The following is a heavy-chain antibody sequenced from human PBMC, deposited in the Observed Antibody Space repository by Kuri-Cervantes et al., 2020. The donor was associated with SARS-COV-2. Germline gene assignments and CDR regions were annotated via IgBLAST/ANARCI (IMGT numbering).Heavy chain of an antibody. CDR2: IRQDGSEK. J-gene: IGHJ6*03. CDR3: ARDQSDSSGWYAEEDYYYYMAV. Sequence: GGSLRLSCAASGFTFSSYWMSWVRQAPGKGLEWVANIRQDGSEKYYVDSVKGRFTISRDNAKNSLYLQMNSLRAEDTAVYYCARDQSDSSGWYAEEDYYYYMAVWGKGTMVTVSS. CDR1: GFTFSSYW. V-gene: IGHV3-7*01. D-gene: IGHD6-19*01.